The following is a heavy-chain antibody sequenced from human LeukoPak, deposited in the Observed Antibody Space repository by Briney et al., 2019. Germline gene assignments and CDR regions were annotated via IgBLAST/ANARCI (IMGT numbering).Heavy chain of an antibody. Sequence: ASVKVSCKASGYTFTGYFMYWVRQAPGQGLEWMGWINPNTGGTTYAQKFQGRVTMTRDTSFTTAYMELSSLASDDTAVYYCARVYVWGSYRHGFDYWGQGTLVTVSS. CDR1: GYTFTGYF. CDR2: INPNTGGT. CDR3: ARVYVWGSYRHGFDY. D-gene: IGHD3-16*02. V-gene: IGHV1-2*02. J-gene: IGHJ4*02.